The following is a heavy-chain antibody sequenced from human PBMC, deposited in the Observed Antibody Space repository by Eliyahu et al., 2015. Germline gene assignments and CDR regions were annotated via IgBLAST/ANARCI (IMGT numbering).Heavy chain of an antibody. CDR3: ARLDGSGSSFDY. CDR2: XGASXDST. Sequence: EVQLVESGGDLVQPGGSLRXSCAASGFTFXSYAMNWVRQAPGQGLEWVSAXGASXDSTSYADSVKGRFTFSRDNSQNTLFLQMXSLRAEDTATYYCARLDGSGSSFDYWGQGALVTVSS. V-gene: IGHV3-23*04. D-gene: IGHD3-10*01. J-gene: IGHJ4*02. CDR1: GFTFXSYA.